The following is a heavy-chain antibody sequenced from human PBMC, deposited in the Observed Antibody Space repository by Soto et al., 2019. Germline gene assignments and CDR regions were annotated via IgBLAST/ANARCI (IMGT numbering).Heavy chain of an antibody. D-gene: IGHD3-3*01. CDR2: ISYDGSNK. CDR3: AKDVGVFGHFDY. Sequence: GGSLRLSCAASGFTFSSYGMHWVRQAPGKGLEWVAVISYDGSNKYYADSVKGRFTISRDNSKNTLYLQMNSLRAEDTAVYYCAKDVGVFGHFDYWGQGTLVTVSS. V-gene: IGHV3-30*18. J-gene: IGHJ4*02. CDR1: GFTFSSYG.